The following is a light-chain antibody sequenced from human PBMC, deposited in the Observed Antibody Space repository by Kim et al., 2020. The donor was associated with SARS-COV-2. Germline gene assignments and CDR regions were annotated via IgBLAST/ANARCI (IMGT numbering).Light chain of an antibody. J-gene: IGKJ2*01. CDR2: ATS. CDR3: QQTYSTPYT. Sequence: DIQMTQSPSSLSASVGDTVTITCRASQTISTYVNWYQQQSGNAPKLLLFATSHLLSEVPSRFSGGRSGTEFTLTITGLQPEDYGSYYCQQTYSTPYTFGQGTKLEI. CDR1: QTISTY. V-gene: IGKV1-39*01.